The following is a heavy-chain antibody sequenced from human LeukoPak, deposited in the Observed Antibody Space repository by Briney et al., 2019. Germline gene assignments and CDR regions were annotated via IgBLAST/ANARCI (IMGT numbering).Heavy chain of an antibody. CDR3: AKDYYDSSGPLSYFDY. CDR2: IWSDGNSK. V-gene: IGHV3-30*02. CDR1: GFTLSGFG. J-gene: IGHJ4*02. D-gene: IGHD3-22*01. Sequence: QPGGSLRLSCTASGFTLSGFGIHWVRQAPGQGLEWVATIWSDGNSKFYVGSVKGRFTISKDNSKKTVYLQMSSLRAEDTAVYYCAKDYYDSSGPLSYFDYWGQGTLVTVSS.